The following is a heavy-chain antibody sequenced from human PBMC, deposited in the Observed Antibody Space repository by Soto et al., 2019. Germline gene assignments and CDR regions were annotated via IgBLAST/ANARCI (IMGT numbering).Heavy chain of an antibody. V-gene: IGHV3-30*18. CDR3: AKDSAYYYDSSGYSKLFDY. D-gene: IGHD3-22*01. CDR2: ISYDGSNK. Sequence: QVQLVESGGGVVQPGRSLRLSCAASGFTFSSYGMHWVRQAPGKGLEWVAVISYDGSNKYYADSVKGRFTISRDNSKNXMXXQMNSLRAEDTAVYYCAKDSAYYYDSSGYSKLFDYWGQGTLVTVSS. J-gene: IGHJ4*02. CDR1: GFTFSSYG.